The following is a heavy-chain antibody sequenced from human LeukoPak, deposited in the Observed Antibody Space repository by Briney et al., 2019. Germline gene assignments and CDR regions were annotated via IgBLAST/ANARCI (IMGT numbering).Heavy chain of an antibody. Sequence: SETLSLTCTVSGGSISSYYWSRIRQPPGKGLEWIGYIYYSGSTNYNPSLKSRVTISVDTSKNQFSLKLSSVTAADTAVYYCARVRAPPRGFGDFYGMDVWGQGTTVTVSS. J-gene: IGHJ6*02. D-gene: IGHD3-10*01. CDR1: GGSISSYY. CDR2: IYYSGST. V-gene: IGHV4-59*01. CDR3: ARVRAPPRGFGDFYGMDV.